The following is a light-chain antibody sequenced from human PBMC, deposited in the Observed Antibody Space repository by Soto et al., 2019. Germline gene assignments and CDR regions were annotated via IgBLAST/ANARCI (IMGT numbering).Light chain of an antibody. J-gene: IGKJ4*01. CDR3: QQYNNWPLT. CDR2: GAS. V-gene: IGKV3-20*01. Sequence: EIVLTQSPGTLSLSPGERATLSCRASQSVSSSYLAWYQQKPGQAPRLLIYGASSRATGIPDRFSGSGSGTEFTLTISSLLSEDFAVYFCQQYNNWPLTFGGGTKV. CDR1: QSVSSSY.